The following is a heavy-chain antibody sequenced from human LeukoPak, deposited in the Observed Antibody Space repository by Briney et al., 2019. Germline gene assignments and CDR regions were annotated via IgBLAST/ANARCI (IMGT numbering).Heavy chain of an antibody. D-gene: IGHD3-3*01. J-gene: IGHJ4*02. CDR1: GFTFSNYG. V-gene: IGHV3-33*01. CDR3: ARDKDYWSGYVLKF. Sequence: PGGSLRLSCAASGFTFSNYGIHWVRQAPGKSPEWVAVIWSDGSKKDYADSVKGRFTISRDNSRNTLYLQMDSLRVEDTAVYYCARDKDYWSGYVLKFWGQGTLVTVSS. CDR2: IWSDGSKK.